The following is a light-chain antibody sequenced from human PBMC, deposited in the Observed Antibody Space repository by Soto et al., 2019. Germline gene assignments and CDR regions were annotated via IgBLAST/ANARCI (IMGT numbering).Light chain of an antibody. J-gene: IGKJ3*01. CDR1: QAITHY. CDR2: AAS. V-gene: IGKV1-27*01. CDR3: QQYYSAPQT. Sequence: DIPMTQSPSSLSASVGDRVTITCRASQAITHYLAWHQQKPGKAPQLLIYAASALQSGVPSRFSGSRSGTDFTLTISSLQPEDVATYYCQQYYSAPQTFGPGTKVDLK.